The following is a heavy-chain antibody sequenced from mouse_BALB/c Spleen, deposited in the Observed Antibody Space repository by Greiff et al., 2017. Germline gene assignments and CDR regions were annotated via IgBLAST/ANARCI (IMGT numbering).Heavy chain of an antibody. D-gene: IGHD4-1*01. Sequence: EVQRVESGAELVKPGASVKLSCTASGFNIKDTYMHWVKQRPEQGLEWIGRIDPANGNTKYDPKFQGKATITADTSSNTAYLQLSSLTSEDTAVYYCARGDWDYAMDYWGQGTSVTVSS. CDR2: IDPANGNT. CDR3: ARGDWDYAMDY. J-gene: IGHJ4*01. CDR1: GFNIKDTY. V-gene: IGHV14-3*02.